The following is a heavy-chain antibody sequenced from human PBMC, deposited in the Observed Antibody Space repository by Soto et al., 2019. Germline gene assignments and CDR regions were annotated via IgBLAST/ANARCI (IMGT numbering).Heavy chain of an antibody. D-gene: IGHD2-2*01. V-gene: IGHV4-30-2*01. CDR1: GDSMTSGDYS. J-gene: IGHJ4*02. Sequence: SETLSLTCTVSGDSMTSGDYSWSWIRQPPGKGLEWIGYIYRTGNTHYSPSLKSRVSISQDRSKNQFSLELTSVTAADTAVYYCARGDYQYSIDYWGQGTLVTVS. CDR3: ARGDYQYSIDY. CDR2: IYRTGNT.